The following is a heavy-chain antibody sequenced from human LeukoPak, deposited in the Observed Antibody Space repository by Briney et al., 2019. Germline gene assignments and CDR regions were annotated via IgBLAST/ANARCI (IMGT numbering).Heavy chain of an antibody. Sequence: PSETLSLTCAVYGGSFSGYYWSWIRQPPGKGLEWIGEINHSGSTNYNPSLKSRVTISVDTSKNQFSLKLSSVTAADTAVYYCAFTVGYSYGYRRAGYFDYWGRGTLVTVSS. D-gene: IGHD5-18*01. J-gene: IGHJ4*02. CDR3: AFTVGYSYGYRRAGYFDY. CDR1: GGSFSGYY. V-gene: IGHV4-34*01. CDR2: INHSGST.